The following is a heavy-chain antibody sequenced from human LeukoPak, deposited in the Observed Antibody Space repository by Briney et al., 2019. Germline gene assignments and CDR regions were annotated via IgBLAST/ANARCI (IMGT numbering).Heavy chain of an antibody. J-gene: IGHJ4*02. Sequence: GGSLRLSCAASGFTFSSYGMHWVRQAPGKGLEWVAFIRYDGSNKYYADSVKGRFTISRDNSKNTLYLQMNSLRAEDTAVYYCAKGLPVFSSSWCLDYWGQGTLVTVSS. CDR1: GFTFSSYG. D-gene: IGHD6-13*01. V-gene: IGHV3-30*02. CDR3: AKGLPVFSSSWCLDY. CDR2: IRYDGSNK.